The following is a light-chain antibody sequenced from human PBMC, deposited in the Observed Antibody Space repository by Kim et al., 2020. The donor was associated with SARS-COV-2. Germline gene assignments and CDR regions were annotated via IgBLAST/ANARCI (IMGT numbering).Light chain of an antibody. CDR2: GAS. J-gene: IGKJ1*01. CDR3: QQYGSSPAT. CDR1: QSVSSSY. Sequence: LSPGERATLSCRARQSVSSSYLAWYQQKPGQAPRLLIYGASSRATGIPDRFSGSGSGTDFTLTISRLEPEDFAVYYCQQYGSSPATFGQGTKLEI. V-gene: IGKV3-20*01.